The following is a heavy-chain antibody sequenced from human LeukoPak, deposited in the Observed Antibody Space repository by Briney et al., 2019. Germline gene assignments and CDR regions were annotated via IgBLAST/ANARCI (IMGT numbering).Heavy chain of an antibody. J-gene: IGHJ6*04. CDR2: IDPSDSYT. D-gene: IGHD3-3*01. Sequence: KDGESLKVSCKGSGYSFTSYWISWVRQMPGKGLEWMGRIDPSDSYTNYSPSFQGHVTISADKSISTAYLQWSSLKASDTAMYYCARHGGDYYYGMDVWGKGTTVTVSS. V-gene: IGHV5-10-1*01. CDR1: GYSFTSYW. CDR3: ARHGGDYYYGMDV.